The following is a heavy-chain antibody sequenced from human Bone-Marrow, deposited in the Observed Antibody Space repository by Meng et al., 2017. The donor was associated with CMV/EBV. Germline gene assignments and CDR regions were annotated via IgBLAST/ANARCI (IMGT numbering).Heavy chain of an antibody. J-gene: IGHJ4*02. CDR3: AREGIIRGSYFDY. V-gene: IGHV3-21*01. D-gene: IGHD1-26*01. CDR2: ISSSSSYI. CDR1: GFTFSSYS. Sequence: GERVQSGAGVKKPGGSLRLPWADSGFTFSSYSMNWVRQAPGKGLEWVSSISSSSSYIYYADSVKGRFTISRDNAKNSLYLQMNSLRAEDTAVYYCAREGIIRGSYFDYWGQGTLVTVSS.